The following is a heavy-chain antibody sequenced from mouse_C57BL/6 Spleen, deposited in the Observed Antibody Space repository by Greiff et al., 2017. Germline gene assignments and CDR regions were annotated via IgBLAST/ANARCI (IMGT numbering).Heavy chain of an antibody. CDR3: ACSDYNYYSDYAMDY. CDR2: IDPNSGGT. Sequence: QVQLQQPGAELVKPGASVKLSCKASGYTFTSYWMHWVKQRPGRGLEWIGRIDPNSGGTKYNEKFKGKATLTVDKPSSTAYMQLCRLTSADSAVDYCACSDYNYYSDYAMDYWGQGTTVTVSS. V-gene: IGHV1-72*01. J-gene: IGHJ4*01. D-gene: IGHD2-12*01. CDR1: GYTFTSYW.